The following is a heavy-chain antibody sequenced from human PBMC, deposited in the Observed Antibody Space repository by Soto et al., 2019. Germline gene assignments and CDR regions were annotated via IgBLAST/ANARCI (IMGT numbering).Heavy chain of an antibody. CDR2: IKMKTDGGTT. D-gene: IGHD3-3*01. J-gene: IGHJ4*02. Sequence: EVQLVESGGGLVKPGGSLRLSCAASGFTFSSAWMSWVRQAPGKGLEWVGRIKMKTDGGTTDYAAPVKGRFTISRDESKTTLYLQMNSLKSDDTAVYYCTMARFEWLPHFDYWGQGNRVTVSS. CDR3: TMARFEWLPHFDY. CDR1: GFTFSSAW. V-gene: IGHV3-15*01.